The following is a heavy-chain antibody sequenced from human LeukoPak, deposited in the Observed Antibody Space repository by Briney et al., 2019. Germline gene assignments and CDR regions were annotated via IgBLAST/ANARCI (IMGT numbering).Heavy chain of an antibody. J-gene: IGHJ4*02. CDR3: ASGPTPLNIDY. CDR1: GYTFTSYD. CDR2: MNPNSGNT. V-gene: IGHV1-8*01. Sequence: ASVKVSCKASGYTFTSYDINWVRQATGQGLEWMGWMNPNSGNTGYAQKFKGRVTMTRNTYINTAYMELSSLRSEDTAVYYCASGPTPLNIDYWGQGTLVTVSS.